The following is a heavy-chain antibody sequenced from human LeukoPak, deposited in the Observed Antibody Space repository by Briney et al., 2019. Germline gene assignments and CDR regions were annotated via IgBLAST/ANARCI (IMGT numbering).Heavy chain of an antibody. CDR2: IYTSGST. CDR3: AXXGPSITMVRGVIISYYYMDV. Sequence: SETLSLTCTVSGGSISSGSYYWRWIRQPAGKGLEWIGRIYTSGSTNYNPSLKSRVTISVDTSKNQFSLKLSSVTAADTAVYXXAXXGPSITMVRGVIISYYYMDVWGKGTTVTISS. V-gene: IGHV4-61*02. CDR1: GGSISSGSYY. D-gene: IGHD3-10*01. J-gene: IGHJ6*03.